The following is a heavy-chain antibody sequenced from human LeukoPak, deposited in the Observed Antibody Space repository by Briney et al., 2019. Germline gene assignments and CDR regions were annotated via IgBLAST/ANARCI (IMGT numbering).Heavy chain of an antibody. J-gene: IGHJ6*02. CDR2: VHHSERS. V-gene: IGHV4-59*08. CDR1: RDSIKSHY. CDR3: ARLTPIVSVWPYYFHSLDV. D-gene: IGHD2-21*01. Sequence: PSETLSLTCTVSRDSIKSHYWSGIRQPPGKGLEYIGYVHHSERSDYNPSLKSRVTLSLDTSKNQFSLRMSSVTAADTAVYYCARLTPIVSVWPYYFHSLDVWGQGTTVTVSS.